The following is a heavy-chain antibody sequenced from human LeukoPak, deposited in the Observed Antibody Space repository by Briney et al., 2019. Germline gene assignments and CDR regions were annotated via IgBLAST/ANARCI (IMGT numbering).Heavy chain of an antibody. J-gene: IGHJ4*02. Sequence: SETLSLTCAVSGVTFDDYYWAWVRQTPGKGLEWIGEINHSGYTNDSPSLKSRVTLSIDTSRKQFSLNLRSVTVADAGIYYCTRMTTGHDYWGQGTLVTVSS. V-gene: IGHV4-34*01. CDR1: GVTFDDYY. CDR2: INHSGYT. CDR3: TRMTTGHDY. D-gene: IGHD4-17*01.